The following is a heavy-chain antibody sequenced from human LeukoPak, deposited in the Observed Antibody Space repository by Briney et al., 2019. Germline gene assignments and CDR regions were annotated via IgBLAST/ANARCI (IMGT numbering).Heavy chain of an antibody. CDR3: ANLGNWNEVCDH. D-gene: IGHD1-1*01. CDR2: ISGSADLS. CDR1: GFTCSHYA. J-gene: IGHJ4*02. V-gene: IGHV3-23*01. Sequence: GGSLRLSCAASGFTCSHYAMTWVRQAPGKGLEWVSAISGSADLSVYADSVKGRFTISRDNSKSTLYLQMNSLRAEDTAVYYCANLGNWNEVCDHWGQGTLVTVSS.